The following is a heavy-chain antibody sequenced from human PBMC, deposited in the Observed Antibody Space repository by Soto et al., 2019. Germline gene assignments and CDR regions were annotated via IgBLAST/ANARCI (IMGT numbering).Heavy chain of an antibody. J-gene: IGHJ6*02. D-gene: IGHD4-4*01. CDR1: GFTFSSYG. Sequence: GGSLRLSCAASGFTFSSYGMHWVRQAPGKGLEWVAVIWYDGSNKYYADSVKGRFTISRDNSKNTLYLQMNSLRAEDTAVYYCARDGSNYTNWIYGMDVWGQGTTVTVSS. CDR3: ARDGSNYTNWIYGMDV. V-gene: IGHV3-33*01. CDR2: IWYDGSNK.